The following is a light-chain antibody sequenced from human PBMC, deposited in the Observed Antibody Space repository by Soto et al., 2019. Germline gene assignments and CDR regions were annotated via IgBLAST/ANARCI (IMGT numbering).Light chain of an antibody. CDR3: SSYTSNNFVI. J-gene: IGLJ2*01. Sequence: QSVLTQPASVSGSPGQSITISCTGSSIDSGDYNYVSWYKQHPGKAPKLMIYDVSNRPSGVSNRFSGSKSGNTASLTISGLQAEDEADYYCSSYTSNNFVIFGGGTKLTVL. V-gene: IGLV2-14*03. CDR1: SIDSGDYNY. CDR2: DVS.